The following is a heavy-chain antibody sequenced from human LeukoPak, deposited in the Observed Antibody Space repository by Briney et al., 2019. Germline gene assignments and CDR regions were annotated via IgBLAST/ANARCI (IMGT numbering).Heavy chain of an antibody. CDR3: ARAGNDYGDYAVAFDI. CDR1: DGSISSGSYY. CDR2: IHYSGIT. V-gene: IGHV4-39*07. J-gene: IGHJ3*02. Sequence: SETLSLTCTVSDGSISSGSYYWGWIRQPPGKGLEWIANIHYSGITYYNPSLKSRVTISVDKSKNQFSLKLSSVTAADTAVYYCARAGNDYGDYAVAFDIWGQGTMVTVSS. D-gene: IGHD4-17*01.